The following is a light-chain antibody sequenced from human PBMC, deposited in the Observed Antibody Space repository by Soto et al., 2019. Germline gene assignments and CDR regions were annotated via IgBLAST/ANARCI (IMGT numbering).Light chain of an antibody. CDR1: SSDVGGYNY. Sequence: QSALTQPPSASGSPGQSVTISCTGTSSDVGGYNYVSWYQQHPGKAPKLMIYGVTKRPSGVPDRFSGSKSGNTASLTVSGLQAEDEADYYCSSYAGSKNFVFGGGTKLTVL. V-gene: IGLV2-8*01. CDR3: SSYAGSKNFV. CDR2: GVT. J-gene: IGLJ2*01.